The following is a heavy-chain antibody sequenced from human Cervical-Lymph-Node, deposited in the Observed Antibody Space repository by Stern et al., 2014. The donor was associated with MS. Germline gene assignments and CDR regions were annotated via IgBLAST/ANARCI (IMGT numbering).Heavy chain of an antibody. CDR2: IIPIFGTT. J-gene: IGHJ4*02. V-gene: IGHV1-69*01. CDR3: ARVAGAIDDPRGAYFIY. CDR1: GGTFSSYA. D-gene: IGHD1-26*01. Sequence: VQLVESGAEVKKPGSSVKVSCKASGGTFSSYAISWVRQAPGQGLEWMGGIIPIFGTTNYAPKFQGRVTITADESTSTVYMELSSLRSEDTAVYYCARVAGAIDDPRGAYFIYWGQGTLVSVSS.